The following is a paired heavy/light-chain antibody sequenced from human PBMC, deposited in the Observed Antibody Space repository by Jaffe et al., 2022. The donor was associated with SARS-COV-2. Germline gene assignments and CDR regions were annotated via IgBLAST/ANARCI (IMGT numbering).Light chain of an antibody. V-gene: IGLV2-23*01. J-gene: IGLJ2*01. CDR3: CSYAGSSTPVV. CDR2: EGS. Sequence: QSALTQPASVSGSPGQSITISCTGTSSDVGSYNLVSWYQQHPGKAPKLMIYEGSKRPSGVSNRFSGSKSGNTASLTISGLQAEDEADYYCCSYAGSSTPVVFGGGTKLTVL. CDR1: SSDVGSYNL.
Heavy chain of an antibody. CDR1: GYTFTSYA. J-gene: IGHJ1*01. Sequence: QVQLVQSGSELKKPGASVKVSCKASGYTFTSYAMNWVRQAPGQGLEWMGWINTNTGNPTYAQGFTGRFVFSLDTSVSTAYLQISSLKAEDTAVYYCARERGKYSGSLGGGSFQHWGQGTLVTVSS. V-gene: IGHV7-4-1*02. CDR2: INTNTGNP. CDR3: ARERGKYSGSLGGGSFQH. D-gene: IGHD1-26*01.